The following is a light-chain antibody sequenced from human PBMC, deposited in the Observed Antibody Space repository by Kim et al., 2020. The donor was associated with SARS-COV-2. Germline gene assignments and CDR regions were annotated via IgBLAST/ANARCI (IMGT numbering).Light chain of an antibody. J-gene: IGLJ1*01. CDR1: SSDVGDYNY. Sequence: GQSVTISCTGTSSDVGDYNYVSWYQQHPGKAPKLMIYEVSKRPSGVPDRFSGSKSGNTASLTVSGLQAEDEADYYCSSYAGSNNYVFGTGTKVTVL. V-gene: IGLV2-8*01. CDR3: SSYAGSNNYV. CDR2: EVS.